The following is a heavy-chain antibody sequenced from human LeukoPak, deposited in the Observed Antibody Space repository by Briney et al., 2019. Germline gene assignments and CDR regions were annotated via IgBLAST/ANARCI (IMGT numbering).Heavy chain of an antibody. J-gene: IGHJ1*01. CDR3: ARGPGQQLGGLYFQH. CDR1: GFTFSSYG. D-gene: IGHD6-13*01. Sequence: PGRSLRLSCAASGFTFSSYGMHWVRQAPGKGLEWVAVIWYDGSNKYYADSVKGRFTISRDNSKNTLYLQMNSLRAEDTAVYYCARGPGQQLGGLYFQHWGQGTLVTVSS. CDR2: IWYDGSNK. V-gene: IGHV3-33*01.